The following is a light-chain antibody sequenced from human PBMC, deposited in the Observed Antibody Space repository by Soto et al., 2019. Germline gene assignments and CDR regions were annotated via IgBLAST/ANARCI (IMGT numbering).Light chain of an antibody. CDR3: CPYAGGDTFFL. V-gene: IGLV2-23*02. CDR1: SGDVGSYSP. CDR2: EVT. J-gene: IGLJ1*01. Sequence: QSALTQPASVSGSPGQSITISCTGTSGDVGSYSPVSWYQQLPGKAPKLIIYEVTKRPSGVSNRFSGSKSGNTASLTISGLHAEDEAESFCCPYAGGDTFFLFGTGTKLTVL.